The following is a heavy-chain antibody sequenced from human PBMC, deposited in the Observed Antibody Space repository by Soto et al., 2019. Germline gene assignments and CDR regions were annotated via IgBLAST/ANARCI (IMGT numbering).Heavy chain of an antibody. D-gene: IGHD3-16*01. Sequence: SETLSLTCAVYGGSFSGYYWSWIRQPPGKGLEWIGEINHSGSTNYNPSLKSRVTISVDTSKNQFSLKLSSVTAADTAVYYCARLTMITFGGGLGYWGQGTLVTVSS. CDR1: GGSFSGYY. CDR2: INHSGST. CDR3: ARLTMITFGGGLGY. J-gene: IGHJ4*02. V-gene: IGHV4-34*01.